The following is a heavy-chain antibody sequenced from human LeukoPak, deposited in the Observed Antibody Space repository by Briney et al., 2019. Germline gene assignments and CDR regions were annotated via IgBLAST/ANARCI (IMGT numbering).Heavy chain of an antibody. CDR2: ISSRSSSI. CDR1: GFTFSSYS. CDR3: AKGARVGSGNYYFDY. J-gene: IGHJ4*02. D-gene: IGHD1-1*01. Sequence: GGSLRLSCEASGFTFSSYSMNWVRQAPGKGLEWVSSISSRSSSIYYADSVKGRFTISRDNAKNSLYLQMNSLRAEDTAVYYCAKGARVGSGNYYFDYWGQGTPVTVSS. V-gene: IGHV3-21*01.